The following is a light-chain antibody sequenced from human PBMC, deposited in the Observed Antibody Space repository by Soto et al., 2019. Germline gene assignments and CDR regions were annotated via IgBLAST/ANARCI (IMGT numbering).Light chain of an antibody. CDR3: QQYGSSPWT. V-gene: IGKV3-20*01. Sequence: EFVMTQSAYTLYVSPGESAPLSCEAAQSIRSLLAWYQHKPGQAPRLLIYGASTRATAIPARFTGSGSGTEFTLTITRLEPEDFAVYCCQQYGSSPWTFGQGTKVDIK. CDR2: GAS. J-gene: IGKJ1*01. CDR1: QSIRSL.